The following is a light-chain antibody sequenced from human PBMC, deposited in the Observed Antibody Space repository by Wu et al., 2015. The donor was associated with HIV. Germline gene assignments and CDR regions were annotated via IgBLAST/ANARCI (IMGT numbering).Light chain of an antibody. CDR2: GAS. J-gene: IGKJ2*01. CDR3: HQYGSSPGT. Sequence: EIVLTQSPGTLSLSPGERISLSCRASQSVSSSFLAWYQQTPGQAPRLLIYGASRRATGIPDRFSGSGSGTDFTLTISRLEPEDFAVYYCHQYGSSPGTFGLGDQGGDQT. V-gene: IGKV3-20*01. CDR1: QSVSSSF.